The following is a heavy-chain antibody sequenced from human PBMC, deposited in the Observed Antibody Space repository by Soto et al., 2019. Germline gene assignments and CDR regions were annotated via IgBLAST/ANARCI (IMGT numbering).Heavy chain of an antibody. CDR2: ISGSGGST. Sequence: PGGSLRLSCAASGFTFSSYAMSWVRQAPGKGLEWVSAISGSGGSTYYADSVKGRFTISRDNSKNTLYLQMNSLRAEDTAVYYCAKDGARYCSSTSCYGGGGAFDIWGQGTMVTVSS. CDR1: GFTFSSYA. J-gene: IGHJ3*02. V-gene: IGHV3-23*01. CDR3: AKDGARYCSSTSCYGGGGAFDI. D-gene: IGHD2-2*01.